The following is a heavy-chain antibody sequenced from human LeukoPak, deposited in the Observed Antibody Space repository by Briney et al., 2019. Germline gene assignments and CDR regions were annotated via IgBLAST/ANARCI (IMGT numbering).Heavy chain of an antibody. J-gene: IGHJ4*02. CDR2: IYYSGRT. D-gene: IGHD3-16*02. CDR1: GAAISSKY. V-gene: IGHV4-59*01. Sequence: PSETLSLTCTVSGAAISSKYWRWIRQPPGKGLEWIGSIYYSGRTNYNPSLKSRVTISMDTSKNQFSLKLSSVTAADSAVYFCARADDRLATDYWGQGTLVTVSS. CDR3: ARADDRLATDY.